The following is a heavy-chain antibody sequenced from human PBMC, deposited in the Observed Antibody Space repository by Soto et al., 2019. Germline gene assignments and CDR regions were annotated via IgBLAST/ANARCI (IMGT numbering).Heavy chain of an antibody. CDR1: GYTFTSYA. Sequence: ASVKVSCKASGYTFTSYAMHWVRQAPGQRLEWMGWINAGNGNTKYSQKFQGRVTITRDTSASTAYMELRSLRSEDTAVYYCARDLIPYSSGWYRGYYYGMDVWGQGTTVTVSS. CDR2: INAGNGNT. V-gene: IGHV1-3*01. J-gene: IGHJ6*02. D-gene: IGHD6-19*01. CDR3: ARDLIPYSSGWYRGYYYGMDV.